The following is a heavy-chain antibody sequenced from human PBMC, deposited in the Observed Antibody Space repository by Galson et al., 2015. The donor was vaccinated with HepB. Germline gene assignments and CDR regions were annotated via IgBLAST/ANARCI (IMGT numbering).Heavy chain of an antibody. CDR3: ASPAPYSSSLDAAFDI. D-gene: IGHD6-13*01. V-gene: IGHV1-18*01. CDR2: ISAYNGNT. Sequence: SVKVSCKASGYTFTSYGISWVRQAPGQGLEWMGWISAYNGNTNYAQKLQGRVTMTTDTSTSTAYMELRSLRSDDTAMYYCASPAPYSSSLDAAFDIWGQGTMVTVSS. J-gene: IGHJ3*02. CDR1: GYTFTSYG.